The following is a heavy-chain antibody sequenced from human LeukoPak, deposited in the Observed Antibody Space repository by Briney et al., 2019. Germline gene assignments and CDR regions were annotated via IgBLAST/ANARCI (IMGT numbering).Heavy chain of an antibody. V-gene: IGHV3-48*03. CDR3: ARMRPELDY. CDR1: GCTFSSYE. CDR2: ISSSGGTI. D-gene: IGHD6-6*01. Sequence: GGSLRLSCAASGCTFSSYEMNWVRQAPGKGLEWVSYISSSGGTIYYADSAKGRFTISRDNPKNSLYLQMNSLRAEDTAVYYCARMRPELDYWGQGTLVTVSS. J-gene: IGHJ4*02.